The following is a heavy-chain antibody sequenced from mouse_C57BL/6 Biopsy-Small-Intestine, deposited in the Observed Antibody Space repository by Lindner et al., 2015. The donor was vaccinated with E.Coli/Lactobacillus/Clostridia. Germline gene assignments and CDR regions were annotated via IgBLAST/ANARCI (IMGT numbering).Heavy chain of an antibody. CDR2: FMPIFGTA. J-gene: IGHJ1*01. D-gene: IGHD1-1*02. CDR1: GGTFTSSW. CDR3: VRRAYCGGDCYAFDL. Sequence: SVKVSCKASGGTFTSSWVRQAPGQGLEWMGGFMPIFGTANYAQKFQGRVIITADEYTATTSMELGRLTSNDTAIYYCVRRAYCGGDCYAFDLWGQGTMVTVSS. V-gene: IGHV1S55*01.